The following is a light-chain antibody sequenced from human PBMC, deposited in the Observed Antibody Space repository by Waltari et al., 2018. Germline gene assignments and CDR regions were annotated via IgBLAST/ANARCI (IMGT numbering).Light chain of an antibody. CDR1: QSVSSY. V-gene: IGKV3-11*01. J-gene: IGKJ4*01. Sequence: EIVLTQSPAPPSLSPGERAPLSCRASQSVSSYLAWYQQKPGQAPRLLIYDASNRATGIPARFSGSGSGTDFTLTISSLEPEDFAVYYCQQRSNWPLTFGGGTKVEIK. CDR2: DAS. CDR3: QQRSNWPLT.